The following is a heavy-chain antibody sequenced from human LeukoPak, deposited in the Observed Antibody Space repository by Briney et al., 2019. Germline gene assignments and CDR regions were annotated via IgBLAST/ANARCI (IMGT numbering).Heavy chain of an antibody. D-gene: IGHD1-1*01. V-gene: IGHV4-30-2*01. Sequence: PSETLSLTCAVSGGSISSGDYSWRWIRQPPGKGLEWIGYIFQSGSTYYNPSLKSRVTISVDRSKNQFSLKLSSVTAADTAVYYCARVGSDWNDVRYNWFDPWGQGTLVTVSS. CDR2: IFQSGST. J-gene: IGHJ5*02. CDR1: GGSISSGDYS. CDR3: ARVGSDWNDVRYNWFDP.